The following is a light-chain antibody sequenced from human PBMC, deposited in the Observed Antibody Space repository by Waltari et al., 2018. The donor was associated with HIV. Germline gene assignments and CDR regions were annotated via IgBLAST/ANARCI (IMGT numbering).Light chain of an antibody. Sequence: QSPLHPPSPPAAAPGPLITISCTGTSSYLGSYKLFSWYQKYPGKAPKLMIYDATKRPSGVSNRFSGSKSGNTASLTISGLQAEDEADYYCCSYSGIVTFDVVFGGGTRLTVL. CDR1: SSYLGSYKL. V-gene: IGLV2-23*02. CDR2: DAT. J-gene: IGLJ2*01. CDR3: CSYSGIVTFDVV.